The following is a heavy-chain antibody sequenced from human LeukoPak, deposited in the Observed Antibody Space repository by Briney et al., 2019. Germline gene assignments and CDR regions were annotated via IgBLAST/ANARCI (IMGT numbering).Heavy chain of an antibody. Sequence: SETLSLTCTVSGGSISSRSYYWGWIRQPPGKGLEWIGEIYHSGSTNYNPSLKSRVTISVDKSKNQFSLKLSSVTAADTAVYYCARRSDYGDYVSKYYYGMDVWGQGTTVTVSS. D-gene: IGHD4-17*01. CDR2: IYHSGST. V-gene: IGHV4-39*07. J-gene: IGHJ6*02. CDR3: ARRSDYGDYVSKYYYGMDV. CDR1: GGSISSRSYY.